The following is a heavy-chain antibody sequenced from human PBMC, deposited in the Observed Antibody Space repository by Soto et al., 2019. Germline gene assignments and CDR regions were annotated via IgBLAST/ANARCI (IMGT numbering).Heavy chain of an antibody. CDR3: AIMYGLRDY. CDR1: GGPFSGYY. J-gene: IGHJ4*02. D-gene: IGHD3-10*01. V-gene: IGHV4-34*01. CDR2: INHSGST. Sequence: VTLSRTCAVYGGPFSGYYWSWIRQPPGKGLEWIGEINHSGSTNYNPSLKSRVTISVDTSKNQFSLKLSSVTAADTAVYYCAIMYGLRDYWGQGTLVTVS.